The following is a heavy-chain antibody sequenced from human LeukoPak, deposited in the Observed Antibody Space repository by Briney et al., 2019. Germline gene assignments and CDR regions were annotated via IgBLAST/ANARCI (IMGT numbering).Heavy chain of an antibody. Sequence: PSEALSLTCTVSGGSISSSSYYWGWIRQPPGKGLEWIGSIYYSGSTYYNPSLKSRVTISVDTSKNQFSLKLSSVTAADTAAYYCARREGYDFWSGYYSDYWGQGTLVTVSS. CDR3: ARREGYDFWSGYYSDY. CDR2: IYYSGST. V-gene: IGHV4-39*01. J-gene: IGHJ4*02. D-gene: IGHD3-3*01. CDR1: GGSISSSSYY.